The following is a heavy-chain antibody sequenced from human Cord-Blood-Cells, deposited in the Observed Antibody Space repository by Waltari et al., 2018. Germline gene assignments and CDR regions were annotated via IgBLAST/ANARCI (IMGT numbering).Heavy chain of an antibody. CDR2: INHSGST. D-gene: IGHD3-3*01. CDR3: ARGASKDFWCGYIDY. V-gene: IGHV4-34*01. CDR1: GGSFSGYY. J-gene: IGHJ4*02. Sequence: QVQLQQWAAGLLKPSATLSLISAVYGGSFSGYYWSWIRQPPGQGLAWIGEINHSGSTNCTPALKSRVTISVDTSKNQFSLKLSSVTAADTAVYDCARGASKDFWCGYIDYWGQGTLVTVSS.